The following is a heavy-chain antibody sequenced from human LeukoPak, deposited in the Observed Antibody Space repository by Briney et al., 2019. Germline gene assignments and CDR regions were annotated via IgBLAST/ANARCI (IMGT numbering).Heavy chain of an antibody. V-gene: IGHV5-51*01. CDR1: GYSFTSYC. CDR2: IYPGDSGP. Sequence: GESLKISCKVSGYSFTSYCIGWVRQMPGKGLEWMGIIYPGDSGPTYSPSFQGQVTISVDKSISTAYLQWSSLQASDTAMHYCGMSGDRVPLQDDVFDVWGQGTKVTVST. D-gene: IGHD1-26*01. J-gene: IGHJ3*01. CDR3: GMSGDRVPLQDDVFDV.